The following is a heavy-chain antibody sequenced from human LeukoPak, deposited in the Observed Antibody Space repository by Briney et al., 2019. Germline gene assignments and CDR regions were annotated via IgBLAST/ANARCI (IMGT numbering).Heavy chain of an antibody. J-gene: IGHJ6*02. CDR3: ARDGGSGTSTGYNGYYYYGMDV. CDR2: ISGSGGST. V-gene: IGHV3-23*01. D-gene: IGHD3-9*01. CDR1: GFTFSSYA. Sequence: PGGSLRLSCAASGFTFSSYAMSWVRQAPGKGLEWVSAISGSGGSTYYADSVKGRFTISRDSSKNTVHLQMNSLRAEDTAAYYCARDGGSGTSTGYNGYYYYGMDVWGQGTTVTVSS.